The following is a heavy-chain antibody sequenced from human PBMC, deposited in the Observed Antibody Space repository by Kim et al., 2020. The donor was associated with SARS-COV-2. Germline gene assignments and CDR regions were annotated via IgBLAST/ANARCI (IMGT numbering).Heavy chain of an antibody. J-gene: IGHJ4*02. CDR1: GYTFSNYG. V-gene: IGHV1-18*01. CDR2: ISGSNGAT. CDR3: ARAHYSTNSPFFY. Sequence: ASVKVSCKASGYTFSNYGISWVRLAPGQGLEWMGWISGSNGATKYAQKFQGRVTMTTDTSADTAYMELRSLRSDDTAVYYCARAHYSTNSPFFYWGQGTLVTVSS. D-gene: IGHD2-8*01.